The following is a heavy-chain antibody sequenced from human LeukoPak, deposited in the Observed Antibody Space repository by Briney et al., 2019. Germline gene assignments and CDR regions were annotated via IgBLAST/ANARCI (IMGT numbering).Heavy chain of an antibody. CDR1: VFTFSSYG. J-gene: IGHJ4*02. V-gene: IGHV3-30*18. D-gene: IGHD3-22*01. CDR2: ISYGGSNK. CDR3: AKIPWYYDSSGYSLDY. Sequence: GGSLRLSCAASVFTFSSYGMHWVRQAPGKGLEWVAVISYGGSNKYYADSVKGRFTISRHNFKNTLYLQMNSLRAEDTAVYYCAKIPWYYDSSGYSLDYWGQGTLVTVSS.